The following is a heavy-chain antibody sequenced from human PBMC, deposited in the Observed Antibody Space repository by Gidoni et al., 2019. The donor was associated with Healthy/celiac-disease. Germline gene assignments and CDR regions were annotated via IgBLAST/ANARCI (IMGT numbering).Heavy chain of an antibody. CDR3: ARDESYGASRGAFDI. D-gene: IGHD4-17*01. Sequence: QVQLVESGGGVVQPGRSLRLSCAASGFTFSSYAMHWVRQAPGKGLEWVAVISYDGSNKYYADSVKGRFTISRDNSKNTLYLQMNSLRAEDTAVYYCARDESYGASRGAFDIWGQGTMVTVSS. V-gene: IGHV3-30-3*01. CDR2: ISYDGSNK. J-gene: IGHJ3*02. CDR1: GFTFSSYA.